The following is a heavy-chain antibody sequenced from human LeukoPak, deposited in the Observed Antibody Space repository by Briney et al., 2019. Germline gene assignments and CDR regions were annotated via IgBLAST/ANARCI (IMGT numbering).Heavy chain of an antibody. CDR2: ISGDGGST. CDR1: GFTFDDYA. V-gene: IGHV3-43*02. J-gene: IGHJ6*02. Sequence: PGGSLRPSCAASGFTFDDYAMHWVRQAPGKGLEWVSLISGDGGSTYYADSVKGRFTISRDNSKNSLYLQMNSLRNDDTALYYCAKDTEGYTYGYYYYGMDVWGQGTTVTVSS. CDR3: AKDTEGYTYGYYYYGMDV. D-gene: IGHD5-18*01.